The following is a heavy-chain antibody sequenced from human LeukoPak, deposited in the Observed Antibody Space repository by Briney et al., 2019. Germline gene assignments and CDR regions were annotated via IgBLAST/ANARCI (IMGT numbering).Heavy chain of an antibody. V-gene: IGHV4-39*01. D-gene: IGHD1-26*01. Sequence: PSETLSLTCTVSGVSISSSGYDCGWIRQPPGKWLEWVASNTGSTHYNPSLKSRVTISVDTSKNQLSLKLSSLTAADTAVYYCARHEYSGSYYGLSWFDPWGQGTLVTVSS. CDR2: NTGST. CDR3: ARHEYSGSYYGLSWFDP. CDR1: GVSISSSGYD. J-gene: IGHJ5*02.